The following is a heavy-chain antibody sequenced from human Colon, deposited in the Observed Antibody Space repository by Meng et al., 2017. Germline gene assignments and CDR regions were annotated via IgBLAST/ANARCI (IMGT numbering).Heavy chain of an antibody. CDR3: VRQGMTSYSWGY. CDR2: SSQSGTT. V-gene: IGHV4-4*02. J-gene: IGHJ4*02. CDR1: ICAFNSSNL. Sequence: GPGVGLPSGALLSDCAVSICAFNSSNLWSRVGKPPGKGGEWIGESSQSGTTYHNPPLTSRVTITRDWSKNQFSPNLNSVTAADTALYYCVRQGMTSYSWGYWGQGTLVTVSS. D-gene: IGHD3-10*01.